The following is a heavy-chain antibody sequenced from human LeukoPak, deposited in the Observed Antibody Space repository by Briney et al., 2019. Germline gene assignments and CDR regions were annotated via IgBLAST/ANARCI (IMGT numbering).Heavy chain of an antibody. CDR2: ISSDATNK. CDR1: GFKFSIYA. J-gene: IGHJ4*02. V-gene: IGHV3-30-3*01. CDR3: ARDGGSFLDY. D-gene: IGHD1-26*01. Sequence: GGSLRLSCAASGFKFSIYAMHWVRQAPGKGLKWVAVISSDATNKFHADSVKGRFTISRDNSKNSLYLQMNSLRAEDTAVYYCARDGGSFLDYWGQGTLVTVSS.